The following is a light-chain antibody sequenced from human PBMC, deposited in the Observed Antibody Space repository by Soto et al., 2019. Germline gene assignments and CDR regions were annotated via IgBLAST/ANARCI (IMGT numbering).Light chain of an antibody. Sequence: EIVLTQSPATLSLPPGERATLSCRASQGVSSYLAWYQQKPGQAPRLLIYDASNRATGIPARFSGSGPGTDFTLTISSLEPEDFAVYYCQQRSNWPLTLGGGTKVDIK. CDR3: QQRSNWPLT. CDR1: QGVSSY. J-gene: IGKJ4*01. V-gene: IGKV3D-11*01. CDR2: DAS.